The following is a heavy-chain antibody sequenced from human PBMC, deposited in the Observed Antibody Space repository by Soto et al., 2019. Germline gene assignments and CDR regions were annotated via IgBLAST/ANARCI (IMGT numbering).Heavy chain of an antibody. J-gene: IGHJ4*02. Sequence: GGSLRLSCAASGFTLNSNWMHWVRQAPGKGLVWVSRINDDGSMTNYADSVRGRFTISRDNAKSTLYLQLNSLRAEDTAVYYCVRLKPGTAAFDYWGQGTLVTVS. V-gene: IGHV3-74*01. CDR1: GFTLNSNW. CDR3: VRLKPGTAAFDY. CDR2: INDDGSMT. D-gene: IGHD6-13*01.